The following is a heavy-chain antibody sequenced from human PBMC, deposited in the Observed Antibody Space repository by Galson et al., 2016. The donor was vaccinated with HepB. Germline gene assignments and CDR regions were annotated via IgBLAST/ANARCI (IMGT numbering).Heavy chain of an antibody. V-gene: IGHV3-9*01. D-gene: IGHD7-27*01. Sequence: SLRLSCAASGFTFNDYAMHWVRQAPGKGLEWVSGISWNSGSIGYADSVEGRFTISRDSAKNSIYLQMNSLRVEDTAVYYCARRNWGAPDYWGQGTLVTVSS. CDR2: ISWNSGSI. CDR3: ARRNWGAPDY. J-gene: IGHJ4*02. CDR1: GFTFNDYA.